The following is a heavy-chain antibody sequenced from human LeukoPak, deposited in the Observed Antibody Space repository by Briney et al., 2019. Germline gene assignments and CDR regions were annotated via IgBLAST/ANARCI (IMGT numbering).Heavy chain of an antibody. D-gene: IGHD3-22*01. J-gene: IGHJ4*02. V-gene: IGHV6-1*01. CDR3: AREKFHDSSGYYYVDY. CDR1: GDSVSSNSAA. CDR2: TYYRSKWYN. Sequence: SQTLSLTCAISGDSVSSNSAAWNWIRQSPSRGLEWLGRTYYRSKWYNDYAVSVKSRITINPDTSKNRFSLQLNSVTPEDTAVYYCAREKFHDSSGYYYVDYWGQGTLVTVSS.